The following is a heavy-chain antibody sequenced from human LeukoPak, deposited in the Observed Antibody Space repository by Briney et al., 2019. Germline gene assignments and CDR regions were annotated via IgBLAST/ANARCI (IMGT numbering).Heavy chain of an antibody. V-gene: IGHV4-59*08. J-gene: IGHJ4*02. CDR1: GDSIRSYY. CDR3: ARHEYGDYSVY. Sequence: SETLSLTCIVSGDSIRSYYWNWIRQAPGKALEWIGHIHNNGDSAYNFSLKSRVTISMDTSKNQFSLKLSSVTAADTAVYYCARHEYGDYSVYWGQGTLVTVSS. D-gene: IGHD4-17*01. CDR2: IHNNGDS.